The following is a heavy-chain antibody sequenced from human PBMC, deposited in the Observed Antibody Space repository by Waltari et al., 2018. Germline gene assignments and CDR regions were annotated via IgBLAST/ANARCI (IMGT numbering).Heavy chain of an antibody. V-gene: IGHV4-39*01. Sequence: QLQLQESGPGLVKHSETLYLTCTVSGASISRSGYYRGWIRQSPGKGLEWVGTIYYSGNTYDNPTLKSRVTISGDTSKNQFSLKLSSGTAADTAVYYCARHWKRNGYRFDPWGQGTLVTVSS. CDR3: ARHWKRNGYRFDP. CDR1: GASISRSGYY. CDR2: IYYSGNT. D-gene: IGHD5-12*01. J-gene: IGHJ5*02.